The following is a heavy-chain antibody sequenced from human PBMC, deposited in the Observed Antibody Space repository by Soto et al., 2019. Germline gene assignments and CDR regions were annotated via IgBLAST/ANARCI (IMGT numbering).Heavy chain of an antibody. D-gene: IGHD6-19*01. CDR2: INAGNGNT. Sequence: ASVKVACKASGYTVTSYAMHWVGQAPGQRLEWMGWINAGNGNTKYSQKFQGRVTITRDTSASTAYMELSSLRSEDTAVYYCASRQAVAGTNYYYYGMDVWGQGTTVTVSS. V-gene: IGHV1-3*01. CDR3: ASRQAVAGTNYYYYGMDV. J-gene: IGHJ6*02. CDR1: GYTVTSYA.